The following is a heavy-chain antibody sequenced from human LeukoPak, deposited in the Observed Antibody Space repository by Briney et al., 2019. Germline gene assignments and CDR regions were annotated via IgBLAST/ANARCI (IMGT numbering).Heavy chain of an antibody. D-gene: IGHD4-23*01. J-gene: IGHJ4*02. CDR2: IIPIFGTA. Sequence: SVKASCKASGGTFSSYAISWVRQAPGQGLEWMGGIIPIFGTANYAQKFQGRVTITADESTSTAYMELSSLRSEDTAVYYCARRDYGGNYYFDYWGQGTLVTVSS. V-gene: IGHV1-69*13. CDR1: GGTFSSYA. CDR3: ARRDYGGNYYFDY.